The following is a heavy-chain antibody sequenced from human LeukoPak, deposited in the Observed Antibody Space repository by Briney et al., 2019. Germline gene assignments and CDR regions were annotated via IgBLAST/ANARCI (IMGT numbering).Heavy chain of an antibody. V-gene: IGHV3-21*01. D-gene: IGHD6-13*01. CDR2: ISSSSSYI. Sequence: PGGSLRLSCAASGFTFSSYSMNWVRQAPGKGLEWVSSISSSSSYIYYADSVKGRFTISRDNAKNSLYLQMNSLRAEDTAVYYCARGGLAARRIDYRGQGTLVTVSS. J-gene: IGHJ4*02. CDR1: GFTFSSYS. CDR3: ARGGLAARRIDY.